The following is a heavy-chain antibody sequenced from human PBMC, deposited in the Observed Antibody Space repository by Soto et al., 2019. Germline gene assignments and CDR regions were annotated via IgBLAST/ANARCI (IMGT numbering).Heavy chain of an antibody. CDR3: ARVRPETGDYYYGMDV. D-gene: IGHD6-6*01. Sequence: QVQLVQSGAEVKKPGSSVKVSCKASGGTFSSYTISWVRQAPGQGLEWMGRIIPILGIANYAQKFQGRVTITADKSTSTAYMELSSLRSEDAGVYYCARVRPETGDYYYGMDVWGKGTTVTVSS. V-gene: IGHV1-69*02. J-gene: IGHJ6*04. CDR2: IIPILGIA. CDR1: GGTFSSYT.